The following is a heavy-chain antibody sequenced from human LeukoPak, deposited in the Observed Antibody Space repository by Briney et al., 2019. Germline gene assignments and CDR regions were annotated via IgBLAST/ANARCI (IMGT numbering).Heavy chain of an antibody. CDR3: ARWGRSSRYFDD. Sequence: PSETLSLTCAVSGYSISSGYYWGWIRQPPGKGLEWVGSIYHSGSTYYNPSLKSRVTISIDTTKNHFSLKLIAVTAAGTAVYYCARWGRSSRYFDDWGQRSLVTVSS. CDR2: IYHSGST. V-gene: IGHV4-38-2*01. CDR1: GYSISSGYY. J-gene: IGHJ4*02. D-gene: IGHD1-26*01.